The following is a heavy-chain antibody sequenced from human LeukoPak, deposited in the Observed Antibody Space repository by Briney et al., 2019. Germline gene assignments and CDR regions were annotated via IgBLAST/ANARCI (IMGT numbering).Heavy chain of an antibody. Sequence: PSETLSLTCTVSGGSISSGSYYWGWIRQPPGKGLEWIGSIYYSGSTYYNPSLKSRVTISVDTSKNQFSLKLSSVTAADTAVYYCARHYYDSSGYSDFAFDIWGQGTMVTVSS. CDR1: GGSISSGSYY. CDR3: ARHYYDSSGYSDFAFDI. CDR2: IYYSGST. V-gene: IGHV4-39*01. J-gene: IGHJ3*02. D-gene: IGHD3-22*01.